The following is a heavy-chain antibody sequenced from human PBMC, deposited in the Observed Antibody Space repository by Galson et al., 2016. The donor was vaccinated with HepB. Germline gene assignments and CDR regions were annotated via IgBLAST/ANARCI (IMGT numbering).Heavy chain of an antibody. V-gene: IGHV3-30-3*02. CDR2: IATNGISL. Sequence: SLRLSCAASGFTFSKYALHWVRQAPGKGLEWVAVIATNGISLNYEDSVKGRFTVYRDNSKNTVDLQMNSLRPEDTAVYYCAKDQGILRHFDWLTYDAFDMWGQGTMVTVSS. CDR1: GFTFSKYA. CDR3: AKDQGILRHFDWLTYDAFDM. J-gene: IGHJ3*02. D-gene: IGHD3-9*01.